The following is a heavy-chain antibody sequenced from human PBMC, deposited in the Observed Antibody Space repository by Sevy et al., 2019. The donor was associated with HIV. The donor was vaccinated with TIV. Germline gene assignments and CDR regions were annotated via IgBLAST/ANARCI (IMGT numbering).Heavy chain of an antibody. CDR2: VSSDGSEI. J-gene: IGHJ4*02. Sequence: GSRRLSCAVSGFTFSTYAMHWVRQAPGKGLECVAIVSSDGSEINYADSVKGRFTISRDNSRNTLYLQMNSLRTEDTALYYCARDQLGSIDYWGQGTLVTVSS. V-gene: IGHV3-30-3*01. CDR3: ARDQLGSIDY. CDR1: GFTFSTYA. D-gene: IGHD7-27*01.